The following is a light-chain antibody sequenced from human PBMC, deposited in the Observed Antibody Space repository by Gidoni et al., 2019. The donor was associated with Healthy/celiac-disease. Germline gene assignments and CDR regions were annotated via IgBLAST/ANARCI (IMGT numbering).Light chain of an antibody. J-gene: IGLJ2*01. CDR2: GKN. CDR1: SLTNYY. CDR3: STRDSSGNPYVV. Sequence: SSELTQDPAVSVALGQTVRITCQGDSLTNYYASWYQQKPGQAAVLVIYGKNNRPSGIPDRFSGSSSVNTASLTITGAQAEDEADYYCSTRDSSGNPYVVFGGGPKLTVL. V-gene: IGLV3-19*01.